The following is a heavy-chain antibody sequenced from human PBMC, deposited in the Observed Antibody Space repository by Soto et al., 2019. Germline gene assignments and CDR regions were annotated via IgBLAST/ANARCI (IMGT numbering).Heavy chain of an antibody. CDR1: GDSVSSNSAA. CDR3: AVTSSLQWYYMDV. CDR2: TYYRSRWYN. V-gene: IGHV6-1*01. D-gene: IGHD4-4*01. J-gene: IGHJ6*03. Sequence: SQTLSLTCVISGDSVSSNSAAWSWIRQSPSRGLEWLGRTYYRSRWYNDYAVSVRSRITVNADTTKNQISLHMNSMTPENTAENYSAVTSSLQWYYMDVWDKGTTVTVSS.